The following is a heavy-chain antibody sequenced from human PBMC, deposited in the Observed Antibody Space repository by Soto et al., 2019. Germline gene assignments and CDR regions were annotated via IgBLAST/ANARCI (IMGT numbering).Heavy chain of an antibody. CDR1: GFTFSSYG. CDR3: ARGILWFGELSLPFGAHYGMDV. J-gene: IGHJ6*02. Sequence: QVQLVESGGGVGQPGKSLRLSCAASGFTFSSYGIHWVRQAPGKGLEWVAVISYDGTSKYYADSVKGRFTISRDNSKXTXXXEXXSIRPEDTAVYYCARGILWFGELSLPFGAHYGMDVWGPGTTVIVSS. D-gene: IGHD3-10*01. CDR2: ISYDGTSK. V-gene: IGHV3-30*03.